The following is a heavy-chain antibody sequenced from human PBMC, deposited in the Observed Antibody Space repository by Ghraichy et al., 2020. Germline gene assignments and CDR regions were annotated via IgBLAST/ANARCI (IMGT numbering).Heavy chain of an antibody. CDR1: GFTFDDYA. J-gene: IGHJ4*02. Sequence: GGSLRLSCEASGFTFDDYAMHWVRQAPGKGLEWVSLISWDGGSTYYADSVKGRFTISRDNSKNSLYLQMNSLRAEDTALYYCAKGHYSSSWYADYWGQGTLVTVSS. CDR3: AKGHYSSSWYADY. D-gene: IGHD6-13*01. CDR2: ISWDGGST. V-gene: IGHV3-43D*03.